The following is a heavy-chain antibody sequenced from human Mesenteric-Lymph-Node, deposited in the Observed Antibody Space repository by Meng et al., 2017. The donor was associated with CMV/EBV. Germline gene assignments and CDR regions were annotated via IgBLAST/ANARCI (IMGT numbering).Heavy chain of an antibody. CDR3: ANGRALRGVDY. CDR2: ISWNSVGI. V-gene: IGHV3-9*01. Sequence: SLKIPCAASGFTFDDYAMHWVRQAPGKGLEWVSGISWNSVGIGYADSVKGRFTISRDNAKNSLYLQMNSLRPEDTALYYCANGRALRGVDYWGQGTLVTVSS. CDR1: GFTFDDYA. D-gene: IGHD3-16*01. J-gene: IGHJ4*02.